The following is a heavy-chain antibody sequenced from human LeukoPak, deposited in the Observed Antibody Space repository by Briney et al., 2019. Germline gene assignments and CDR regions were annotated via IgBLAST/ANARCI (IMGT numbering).Heavy chain of an antibody. CDR3: AKDDSSGYYSTFDY. D-gene: IGHD3-22*01. CDR2: IWYDGSNK. CDR1: GFTFSSYG. J-gene: IGHJ4*02. V-gene: IGHV3-33*06. Sequence: PGGSLRLSCAASGFTFSSYGMHWVRQAPGKGLEWVAVIWYDGSNKYYADSVKGRFTISRDNSKNTLYLQVNSLRAEDTAVYYCAKDDSSGYYSTFDYWGQGTLVTVSS.